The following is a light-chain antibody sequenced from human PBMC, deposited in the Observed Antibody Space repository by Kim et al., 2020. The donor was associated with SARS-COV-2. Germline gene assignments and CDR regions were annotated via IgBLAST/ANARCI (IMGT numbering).Light chain of an antibody. V-gene: IGKV1-39*01. CDR2: AAS. Sequence: DIQMTQSPSSLSASVGDRVTITCRASQRISTYLNWYQQKPGKAPKLLIYAASSLPTGVPSRFSGSGSGTDFTLTISSLQPEDFATYYCQQGYSTFGQGTKLEI. CDR3: QQGYST. CDR1: QRISTY. J-gene: IGKJ2*01.